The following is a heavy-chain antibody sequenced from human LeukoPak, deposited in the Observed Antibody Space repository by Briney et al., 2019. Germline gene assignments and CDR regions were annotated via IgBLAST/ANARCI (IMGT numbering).Heavy chain of an antibody. V-gene: IGHV3-53*01. CDR3: AKGYSSTWIKNYFDS. CDR1: GFTVSSNY. CDR2: IYSGGST. D-gene: IGHD6-13*01. Sequence: GGSLRLSCAASGFTVSSNYMSWVRQAPGKGLEWVSVIYSGGSTYYADSVKGRFTISRDNSKNTLYLQMNSLRAEDTAVYYCAKGYSSTWIKNYFDSWGQGTLVTVSS. J-gene: IGHJ4*02.